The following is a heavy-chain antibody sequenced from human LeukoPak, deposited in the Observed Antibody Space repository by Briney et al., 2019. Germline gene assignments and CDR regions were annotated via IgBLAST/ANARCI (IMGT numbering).Heavy chain of an antibody. J-gene: IGHJ4*02. Sequence: SVKVSCKASGGTFSSYAISWVRQAHGQGLEWMGRIIPILGIANYAQKFQGRVTITADKSTSTAYMELSSLRSEDTAVYYCARGGGYYDSSGYSFAYWGQGTLVTVSS. V-gene: IGHV1-69*04. D-gene: IGHD3-22*01. CDR3: ARGGGYYDSSGYSFAY. CDR1: GGTFSSYA. CDR2: IIPILGIA.